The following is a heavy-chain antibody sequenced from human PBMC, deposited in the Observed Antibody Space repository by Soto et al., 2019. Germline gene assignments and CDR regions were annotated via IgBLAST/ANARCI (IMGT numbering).Heavy chain of an antibody. D-gene: IGHD1-26*01. Sequence: QMQLVQSRAEVKKTGSTVTVSCKALGNTFTYRYLHWVRQAPGQALEWMGWITPFSGDVHYAQKFQERVTITRDRSINTAYMRMRSLRSEDTAMYYCASGGAGSGPFTWELLDHWGQGTLVTVSS. CDR2: ITPFSGDV. V-gene: IGHV1-45*02. CDR1: GNTFTYRY. CDR3: ASGGAGSGPFTWELLDH. J-gene: IGHJ4*02.